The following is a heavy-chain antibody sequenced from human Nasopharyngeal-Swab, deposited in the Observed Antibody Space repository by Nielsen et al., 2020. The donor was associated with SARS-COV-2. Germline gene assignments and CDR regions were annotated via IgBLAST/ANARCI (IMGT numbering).Heavy chain of an antibody. V-gene: IGHV4-39*01. CDR2: MSYSGVN. CDR3: ARHSRVTTVVVVTLFDF. D-gene: IGHD3-22*01. Sequence: SETLSLTCRVSGGTIRDNNYYWGWIRQPPGKGLEWIGSMSYSGVNFYNPSLRNRVTLSVDTSKNLLSLKLDSVTAADTALYYCARHSRVTTVVVVTLFDFWGQGIQVTVSS. CDR1: GGTIRDNNYY. J-gene: IGHJ4*02.